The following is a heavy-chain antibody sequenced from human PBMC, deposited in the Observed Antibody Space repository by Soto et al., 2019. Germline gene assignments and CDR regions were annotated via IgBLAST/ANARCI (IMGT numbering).Heavy chain of an antibody. Sequence: GGSLRLSCSASGFTFSSYVMNWVRQAPGKGLEYVSGITSNGGSTFYADSVKGRFIISRDNSQNTVYFQMSSLTTADTAVYYCLVASAAYWGQGT. D-gene: IGHD6-13*01. V-gene: IGHV3-64D*06. J-gene: IGHJ4*02. CDR3: LVASAAY. CDR2: ITSNGGST. CDR1: GFTFSSYV.